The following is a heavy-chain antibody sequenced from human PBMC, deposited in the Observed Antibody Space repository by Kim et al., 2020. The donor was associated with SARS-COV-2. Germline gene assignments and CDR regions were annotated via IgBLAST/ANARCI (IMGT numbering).Heavy chain of an antibody. V-gene: IGHV1-24*01. CDR3: ATPSSWPYYYGMDV. D-gene: IGHD6-13*01. J-gene: IGHJ6*02. CDR1: GYTLTELS. CDR2: FDPEDGET. Sequence: ASVKVSCKVSGYTLTELSMHWVRQAPGKGLEWMGGFDPEDGETIYAQKFQGRVTMTEDTSTDTAYMELSSLRSEDTAVYYCATPSSWPYYYGMDVWGQGTTVTVSS.